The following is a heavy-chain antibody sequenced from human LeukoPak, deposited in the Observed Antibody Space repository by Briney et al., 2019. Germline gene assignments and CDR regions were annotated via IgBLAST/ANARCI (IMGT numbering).Heavy chain of an antibody. Sequence: GGSLRLSCEASGFSFSSYATSWVRQAPGKGLEWVSGISGSGGSTYYAGSVKGGFTISRDISKNTLYLQMNSMRAEDTAVYYCARDLYADFWSGSVFDYWGRGTLVTVSS. J-gene: IGHJ4*02. D-gene: IGHD3-3*01. CDR3: ARDLYADFWSGSVFDY. V-gene: IGHV3-23*01. CDR2: ISGSGGST. CDR1: GFSFSSYA.